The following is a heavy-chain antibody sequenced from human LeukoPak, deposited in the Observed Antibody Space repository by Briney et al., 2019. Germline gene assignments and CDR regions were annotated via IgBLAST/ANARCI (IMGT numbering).Heavy chain of an antibody. Sequence: SGTLSLTCTVSGYSISSGYYWGWSRPPPGRGLGGIGSIYHSGSTYYNPSLKSRVTISVDTSKNQFSLKLSSVTAADTAVYYCANDAAAAGTASSYWGQGTLVTVSS. V-gene: IGHV4-38-2*02. J-gene: IGHJ4*02. CDR1: GYSISSGYY. D-gene: IGHD6-13*01. CDR3: ANDAAAAGTASSY. CDR2: IYHSGST.